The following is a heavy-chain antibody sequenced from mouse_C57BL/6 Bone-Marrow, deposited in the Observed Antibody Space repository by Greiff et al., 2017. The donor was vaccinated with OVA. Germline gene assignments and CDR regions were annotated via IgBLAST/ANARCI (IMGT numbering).Heavy chain of an antibody. CDR1: GFNIKDDY. CDR2: IDPENGDT. CDR3: TVRYSYWYFDV. Sequence: EVKLQESGAELVRPGASVKLSCTASGFNIKDDYMHWVKQRPEQGLEWIGWIDPENGDTEYASKFQGKAPITADTSSNTAYLQLSSLTSEDTAVYYCTVRYSYWYFDVWGTGTTVTVSS. V-gene: IGHV14-4*01. J-gene: IGHJ1*03. D-gene: IGHD1-1*01.